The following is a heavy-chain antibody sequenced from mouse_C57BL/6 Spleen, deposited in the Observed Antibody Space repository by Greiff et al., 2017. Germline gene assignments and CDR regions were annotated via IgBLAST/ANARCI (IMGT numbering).Heavy chain of an antibody. J-gene: IGHJ1*03. V-gene: IGHV1-69*01. CDR1: GYTFTSYW. D-gene: IGHD1-1*01. CDR3: AREDGSSYVGGYFDV. CDR2: IDPSDSYT. Sequence: VQLQQPGAELVMPGASVKLSCKASGYTFTSYWMHWVKQRPGQGLEWIGEIDPSDSYTNYNQKFKGKSTLTVDKSSSTAYMQLSSLTSEDSAVYYCAREDGSSYVGGYFDVWGTGTTVTVSS.